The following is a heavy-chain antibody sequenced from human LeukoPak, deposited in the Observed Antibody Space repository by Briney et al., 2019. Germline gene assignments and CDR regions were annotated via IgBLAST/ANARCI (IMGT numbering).Heavy chain of an antibody. Sequence: GGSLSLSCAASGFTLSDYHMNWVRKAPGKGLEWLSSITTISHYIYYAGAVRGRFTISRDNAKNSLYLQMNSLRGEDTAVYYCARSGGPGTYHQLRYNWFDPWGQGTLVTVSS. D-gene: IGHD3-10*01. CDR2: ITTISHYI. J-gene: IGHJ5*02. CDR3: ARSGGPGTYHQLRYNWFDP. CDR1: GFTLSDYH. V-gene: IGHV3-21*01.